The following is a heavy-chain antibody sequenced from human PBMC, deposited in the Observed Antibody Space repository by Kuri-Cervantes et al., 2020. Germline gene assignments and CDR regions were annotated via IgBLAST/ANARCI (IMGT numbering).Heavy chain of an antibody. D-gene: IGHD2-21*01. J-gene: IGHJ4*02. CDR2: IIPFFGTT. CDR1: GGTFASYT. CDR3: ARPLTPRTLLY. V-gene: IGHV1-69*05. Sequence: SVKVSCKTSGGTFASYTFSWVRQAPGQGLEWVGGIIPFFGTTNYAQKFQGRVTITTDESTSTAYVELSRLRSEDTAVYYCARPLTPRTLLYWGQGTLVTVSS.